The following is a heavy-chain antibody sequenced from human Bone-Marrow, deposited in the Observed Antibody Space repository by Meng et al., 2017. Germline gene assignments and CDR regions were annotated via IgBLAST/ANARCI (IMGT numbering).Heavy chain of an antibody. Sequence: LTCAASGFTFSSYEMNWVRQAPGKGLEWVSYISSSGSTRYYADSVKGRFTISRDNAKNSLYLQMNSLRAEDTAVYYCARGQRGKLLRLGELSLSGVIYWGQGTLVTVSP. CDR2: ISSSGSTR. J-gene: IGHJ4*02. CDR3: ARGQRGKLLRLGELSLSGVIY. D-gene: IGHD3-16*02. CDR1: GFTFSSYE. V-gene: IGHV3-48*03.